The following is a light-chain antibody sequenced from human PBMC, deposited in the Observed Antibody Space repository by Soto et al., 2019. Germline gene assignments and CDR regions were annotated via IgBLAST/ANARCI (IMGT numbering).Light chain of an antibody. J-gene: IGKJ4*01. Sequence: EIVMTQSPATLSVSPGERATLSCRASQSVSSNLAWYQQKPGQAPRLLIYGASTRATGMPARFSGSGSGTEFTLTISSLQSEDFAVYSCQQYNDWPLTFGGGTKVDIK. CDR2: GAS. CDR3: QQYNDWPLT. V-gene: IGKV3-15*01. CDR1: QSVSSN.